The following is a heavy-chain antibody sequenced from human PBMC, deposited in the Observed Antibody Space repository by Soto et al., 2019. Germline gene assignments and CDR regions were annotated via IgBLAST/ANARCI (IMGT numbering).Heavy chain of an antibody. V-gene: IGHV1-18*04. CDR2: ISNDNGGT. Sequence: ASVKVSCKASGNTFTRYGINWVRQAPGQGLEWMGWISNDNGGTKYAETLQGRVSMTTDTSTNTAYMELKNLKSDDTAVYYCARVVVVTPAALPNVDPWGQGTLVTVSS. D-gene: IGHD2-2*01. CDR1: GNTFTRYG. J-gene: IGHJ5*02. CDR3: ARVVVVTPAALPNVDP.